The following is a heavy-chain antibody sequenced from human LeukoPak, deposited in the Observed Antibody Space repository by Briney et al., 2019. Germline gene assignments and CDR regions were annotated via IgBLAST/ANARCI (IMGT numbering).Heavy chain of an antibody. Sequence: SSETLSLTCAVYGGSFSGYYWSWIRQPPGKGLEWIGEINHSGSTSYHPSLKSRVTISVDTSKSQFSLKVSSVTAADTAVYYCARQKGYSYGGDFDYWGQGTLVTVSS. CDR2: INHSGST. J-gene: IGHJ4*02. CDR1: GGSFSGYY. V-gene: IGHV4-34*01. D-gene: IGHD5-18*01. CDR3: ARQKGYSYGGDFDY.